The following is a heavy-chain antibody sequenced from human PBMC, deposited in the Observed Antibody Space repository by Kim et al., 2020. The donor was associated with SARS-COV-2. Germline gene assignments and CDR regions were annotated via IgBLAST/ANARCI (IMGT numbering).Heavy chain of an antibody. D-gene: IGHD5-18*01. CDR3: AKDLGDDTAMAAYYYGM. J-gene: IGHJ6*01. Sequence: GGSLRLSCAASGFTFSSYGMHWVRQAPGKGLEWVAVISYDGSNKYYADSVKGRFTISRDNSKNTLYLQMNSLRAEDTAVYYCAKDLGDDTAMAAYYYGM. CDR1: GFTFSSYG. CDR2: ISYDGSNK. V-gene: IGHV3-30*18.